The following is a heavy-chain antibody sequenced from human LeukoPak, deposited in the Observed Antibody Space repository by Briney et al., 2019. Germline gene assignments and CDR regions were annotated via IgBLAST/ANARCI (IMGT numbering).Heavy chain of an antibody. CDR1: GFTFSSYE. J-gene: IGHJ4*02. D-gene: IGHD2-2*01. CDR3: AKDYGLVVPAAMSFDY. CDR2: ISGSGTST. Sequence: GGSLRLSCAASGFTFSSYEMNWVRQAPGKGLEWVSIISGSGTSTDYADSVKGRFTISRDNSKNTLYLQMNSLRAEDTAVYYCAKDYGLVVPAAMSFDYWGQGTLVTVSS. V-gene: IGHV3-23*01.